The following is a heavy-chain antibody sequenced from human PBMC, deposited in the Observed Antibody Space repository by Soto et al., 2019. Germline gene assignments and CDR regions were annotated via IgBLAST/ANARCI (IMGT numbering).Heavy chain of an antibody. J-gene: IGHJ4*02. CDR1: GGSISSYY. Sequence: QVQLQESGPGLVKPSETLSLTCTVSGGSISSYYWSWIRQPPGKGLEWIGYIYYSGSTNYNPSLKGRVTISIDTSKNQFPPKLSSVNAADTALLFCARARGGYFDYWGQGTLVTVSS. CDR2: IYYSGST. V-gene: IGHV4-59*01. CDR3: ARARGGYFDY.